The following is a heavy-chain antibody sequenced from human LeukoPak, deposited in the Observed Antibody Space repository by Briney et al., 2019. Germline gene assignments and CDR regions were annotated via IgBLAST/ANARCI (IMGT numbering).Heavy chain of an antibody. CDR1: GGSISGSSYY. D-gene: IGHD3-22*01. Sequence: PSETLSLTCTVSGGSISGSSYYWGWIRQPPGKGLEWIGSIYYSGSTYYNPSLKSRVTISVDTSKNQFSLKLSSVTAADTAVYYCARLSYGTAITMIVVVTTQGAFDIWGQGTMVTVSS. CDR2: IYYSGST. J-gene: IGHJ3*02. V-gene: IGHV4-39*01. CDR3: ARLSYGTAITMIVVVTTQGAFDI.